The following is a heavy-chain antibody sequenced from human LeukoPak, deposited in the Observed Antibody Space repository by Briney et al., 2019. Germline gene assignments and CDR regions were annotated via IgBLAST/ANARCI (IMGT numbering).Heavy chain of an antibody. CDR2: ISYDGSNK. D-gene: IGHD5-18*01. CDR1: GFTFSSYS. J-gene: IGHJ4*02. V-gene: IGHV3-30*18. Sequence: GGSLRLSCAASGFTFSSYSMHWVRQAPGKGLEWVAVISYDGSNKYYADSVKGRFTISRDNSKNTLYLQMNSLRAEDTAVYYCAKEWRIQLWSYYFDYWGQGTLVTVSS. CDR3: AKEWRIQLWSYYFDY.